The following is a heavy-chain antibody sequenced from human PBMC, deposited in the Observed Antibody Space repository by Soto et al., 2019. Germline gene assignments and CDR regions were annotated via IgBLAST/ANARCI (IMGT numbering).Heavy chain of an antibody. CDR2: IWYDGSNK. Sequence: GGSLRLSCAASGFTFSSYGMHWVRQAPGKGLEWVAVIWYDGSNKYYADSVKGRFTISRDNSKNTLYLQMNSLRAEDTAVYYCARRRRVNIVATIGSGYYYYMDVWGKGTTVTVSS. CDR3: ARRRRVNIVATIGSGYYYYMDV. CDR1: GFTFSSYG. D-gene: IGHD5-12*01. J-gene: IGHJ6*03. V-gene: IGHV3-33*01.